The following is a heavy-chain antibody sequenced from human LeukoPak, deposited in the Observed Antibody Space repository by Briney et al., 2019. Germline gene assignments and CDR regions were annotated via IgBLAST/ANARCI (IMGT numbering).Heavy chain of an antibody. CDR3: ARYGYTSASDY. Sequence: PGGSLRLSCAASGFSFSSYWMSWVRQAPGKGLEWVANIKEDGSQIYYADSVQGRFTISRDKAKNSLDLQMNSLRAEDTAVYYCARYGYTSASDYWGQGTLVTVSS. D-gene: IGHD5-12*01. V-gene: IGHV3-7*01. CDR2: IKEDGSQI. J-gene: IGHJ4*02. CDR1: GFSFSSYW.